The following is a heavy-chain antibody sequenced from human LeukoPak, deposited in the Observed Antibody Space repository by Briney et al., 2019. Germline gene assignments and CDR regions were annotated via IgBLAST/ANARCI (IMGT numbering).Heavy chain of an antibody. Sequence: ASVKVSCKPSGYTFTDHYMHWVRQAPGQGLEWMGWINPNNGGKTYTQNFQGRVTMTRDTSISTAYMELSRLRSDDSAIYYCTRDHCSFANCYEDYYYGMDVWGQGTTVTVSS. V-gene: IGHV1-2*02. CDR1: GYTFTDHY. J-gene: IGHJ6*02. D-gene: IGHD2-2*01. CDR2: INPNNGGK. CDR3: TRDHCSFANCYEDYYYGMDV.